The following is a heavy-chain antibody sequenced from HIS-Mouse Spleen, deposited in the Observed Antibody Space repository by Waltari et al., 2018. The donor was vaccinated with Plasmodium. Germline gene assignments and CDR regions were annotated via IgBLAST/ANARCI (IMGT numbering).Heavy chain of an antibody. V-gene: IGHV3-30*03. J-gene: IGHJ4*02. D-gene: IGHD7-27*01. CDR1: GFTFSSYG. CDR3: ATSGLTGGTYYFDY. Sequence: QVQLVESGGGVVQPGRSLRLSCAASGFTFSSYGMHWVRQAPGKGREWVAVISYDVSNKYYAYSVKGRFTSSRDNSKNTLYLQMNSLGAEDTAVYYCATSGLTGGTYYFDYWGQGTLVTVSS. CDR2: ISYDVSNK.